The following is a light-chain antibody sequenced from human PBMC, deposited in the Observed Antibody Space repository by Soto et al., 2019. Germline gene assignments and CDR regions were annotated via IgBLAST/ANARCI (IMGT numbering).Light chain of an antibody. V-gene: IGKV1-5*03. Sequence: DVQMTQSPSTLSASVGDKVTITCRASQSLPSTWLAWFQQRPGKAPNVLIYKGSAVASGVSSRFSGSGSGTEFTLTISSLQPDDFATYFCQQYAAQSPWTFGQGTRV. J-gene: IGKJ1*01. CDR3: QQYAAQSPWT. CDR1: QSLPSTW. CDR2: KGS.